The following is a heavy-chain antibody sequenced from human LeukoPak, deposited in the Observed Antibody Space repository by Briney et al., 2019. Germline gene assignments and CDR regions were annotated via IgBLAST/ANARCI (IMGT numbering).Heavy chain of an antibody. V-gene: IGHV3-23*01. D-gene: IGHD2-21*01. CDR3: AKRYCGGAACHSMD. J-gene: IGHJ4*02. CDR1: GFTFSSHA. CDR2: ITANGGST. Sequence: GGSLRLSCAASGFTFSSHAMTWVRQTPGKGLEWVSTITANGGSTYYADSVKGRFTISRDNPKNTLYLQMNGLRAEDTAIYYCAKRYCGGAACHSMDWGQGTLVTASS.